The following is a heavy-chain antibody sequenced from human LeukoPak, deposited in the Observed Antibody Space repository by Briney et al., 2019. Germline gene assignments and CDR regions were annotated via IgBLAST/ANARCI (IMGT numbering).Heavy chain of an antibody. V-gene: IGHV3-21*01. CDR1: GFTFSSYS. D-gene: IGHD3-3*01. CDR3: ARDLGMGVPFDY. Sequence: PGGSLRLSCAASGFTFSSYSMNWVRQAPGKGLEWVSSISSSSSYIYYAESVKGRFTISRDNAKNSLYLQMNSLRAEDTAVYYCARDLGMGVPFDYWGQGTLVTVSS. CDR2: ISSSSSYI. J-gene: IGHJ4*02.